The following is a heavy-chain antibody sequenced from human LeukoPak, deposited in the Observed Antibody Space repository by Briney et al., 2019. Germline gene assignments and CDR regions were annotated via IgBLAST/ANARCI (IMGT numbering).Heavy chain of an antibody. Sequence: PGGSLRLSCAVPGFPFSFYEMNWVRQAPGKGLEWVSNIGSSGTTTHYADSVKGRFSISRDNAKNSLYLRMNSLRVEDTAVYYCALLAVASDFDYWGQGALVTVSS. CDR2: IGSSGTTT. V-gene: IGHV3-48*03. J-gene: IGHJ4*02. CDR1: GFPFSFYE. CDR3: ALLAVASDFDY. D-gene: IGHD6-19*01.